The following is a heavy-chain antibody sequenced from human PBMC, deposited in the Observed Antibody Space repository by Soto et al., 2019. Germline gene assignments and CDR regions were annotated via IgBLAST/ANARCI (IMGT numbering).Heavy chain of an antibody. CDR1: GFTFISYG. CDR2: IWYDGSNK. V-gene: IGHV3-33*01. CDR3: ARDGSSPRHYYYYYGMDV. J-gene: IGHJ6*02. Sequence: PGGSLRLSCAASGFTFISYGMHWVLQAPGKGLEWMAVIWYDGSNKYYADSVKGRFTISRDNSKNTLYLQMNSLRAEDTAVYYCARDGSSPRHYYYYYGMDVWGQGTTVTVSS. D-gene: IGHD1-26*01.